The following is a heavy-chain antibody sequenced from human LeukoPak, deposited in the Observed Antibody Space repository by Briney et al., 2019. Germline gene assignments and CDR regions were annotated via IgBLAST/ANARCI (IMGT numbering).Heavy chain of an antibody. CDR3: ATGSGRFGELSPTDY. J-gene: IGHJ4*02. CDR1: GGSISSSSYY. Sequence: SETLSLTCTVSGGSISSSSYYWGWIRQPPGKGLEWIGSIYYSGSTYYNPSLKSRVTISVDTSKNQFSLKLSSVTAADTAVYYCATGSGRFGELSPTDYWGQGTLVTVSS. CDR2: IYYSGST. D-gene: IGHD3-10*01. V-gene: IGHV4-39*07.